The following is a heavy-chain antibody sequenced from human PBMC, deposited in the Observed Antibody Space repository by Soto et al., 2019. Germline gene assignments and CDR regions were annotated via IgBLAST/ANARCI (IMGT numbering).Heavy chain of an antibody. CDR3: ARRVWGNSDAFDI. J-gene: IGHJ3*02. CDR2: ISAYNGNA. V-gene: IGHV1-18*04. D-gene: IGHD3-16*01. Sequence: QVQLVQSGGEVKKPGASVKVSCKASGYTFTTYGITWVRQAPGQGLEWMGWISAYNGNANYAQKLQGRVSMTTDTSTSTAYMELRSLRSDDTAMYYCARRVWGNSDAFDIWGQGTMVTVSS. CDR1: GYTFTTYG.